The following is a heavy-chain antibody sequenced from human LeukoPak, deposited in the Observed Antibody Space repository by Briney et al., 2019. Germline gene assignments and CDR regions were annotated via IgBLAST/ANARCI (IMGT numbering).Heavy chain of an antibody. J-gene: IGHJ4*02. CDR3: ARVRSVAGTPRDFDY. D-gene: IGHD6-19*01. CDR2: IFYSGST. CDR1: GGSISSYY. V-gene: IGHV4-59*01. Sequence: KPSETLSLTCTVPGGSISSYYWSWIRQPPGKGLEWIGYIFYSGSTNYNPSLKSRVTISVDTSKNQFSLKLSSVTAADTAVYYCARVRSVAGTPRDFDYWGQGTLVTVSS.